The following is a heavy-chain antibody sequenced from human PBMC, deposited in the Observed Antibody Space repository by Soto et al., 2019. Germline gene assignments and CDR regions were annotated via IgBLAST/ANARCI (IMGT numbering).Heavy chain of an antibody. CDR1: GYTFTIYG. CDR3: ARALGYSGYAGMDV. D-gene: IGHD5-12*01. CDR2: ISPDNGNT. V-gene: IGHV1-18*01. J-gene: IGHJ6*02. Sequence: ASVKVSCKASGYTFTIYGINWVRQASGQGLEWMGWISPDNGNTNYAQKLQGRVTMTTDTSTSTAYMELRSLRSDDTAVYYCARALGYSGYAGMDVWGQGTTVTVSS.